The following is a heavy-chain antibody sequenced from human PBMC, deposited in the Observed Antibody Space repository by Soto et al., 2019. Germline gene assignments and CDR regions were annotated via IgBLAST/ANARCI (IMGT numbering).Heavy chain of an antibody. V-gene: IGHV3-21*01. CDR3: ARHPDSPDAFDI. D-gene: IGHD2-21*01. Sequence: GGSLRLSCAASGFTFSSYSMNWVRQAPGKGLEWVSSISSSSSYIYYADSVKGRFTISRDNAKNSLYLQMNSLRAEDTAVYYCARHPDSPDAFDIWGQGTMVTVSS. CDR1: GFTFSSYS. J-gene: IGHJ3*02. CDR2: ISSSSSYI.